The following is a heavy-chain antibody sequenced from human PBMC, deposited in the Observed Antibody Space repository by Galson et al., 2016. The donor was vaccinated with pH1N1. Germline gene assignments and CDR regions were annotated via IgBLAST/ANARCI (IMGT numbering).Heavy chain of an antibody. CDR3: ARRYFDT. CDR2: INQGGSEK. J-gene: IGHJ4*02. Sequence: SLRLSCATSGFTFSNYWMHWVRQAPGKGLEWVANINQGGSEKYYVDSVKGRFIISRDNTKSSLYLQMNSLRVEDTAVYYCARRYFDTWGQGTLVTVSS. D-gene: IGHD3-9*01. V-gene: IGHV3-7*01. CDR1: GFTFSNYW.